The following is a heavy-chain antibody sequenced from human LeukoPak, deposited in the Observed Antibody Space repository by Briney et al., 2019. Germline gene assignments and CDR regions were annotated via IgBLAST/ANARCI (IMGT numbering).Heavy chain of an antibody. CDR2: IYYSGST. J-gene: IGHJ4*02. Sequence: PSETLSLTCTVSGGSVSSGSYYWSWMRQPPRKGLEWIGYIYYSGSTNYNPSLKSRVTISVDTSKNQFSLKLSSVTAADTAVYYCARETRYDSSPYYFDYWGQGTLVTVSS. D-gene: IGHD3-22*01. CDR3: ARETRYDSSPYYFDY. CDR1: GGSVSSGSYY. V-gene: IGHV4-61*01.